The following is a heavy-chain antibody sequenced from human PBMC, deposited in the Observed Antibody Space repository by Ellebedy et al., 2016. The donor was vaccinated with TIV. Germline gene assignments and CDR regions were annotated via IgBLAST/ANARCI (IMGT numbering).Heavy chain of an antibody. CDR1: GFKFTDAW. CDR3: TWEASEGTLNI. D-gene: IGHD1-26*01. CDR2: IKSQIIGGTT. Sequence: PGGSLRLSCAASGFKFTDAWMNWVRQAPGQGLEWVGRIKSQIIGGTTDFGASVKGRFPISRDDSTNMVFLQMNNLKTEEKAIYYCTWEASEGTLNIWGQGTMVTVSS. J-gene: IGHJ3*02. V-gene: IGHV3-15*01.